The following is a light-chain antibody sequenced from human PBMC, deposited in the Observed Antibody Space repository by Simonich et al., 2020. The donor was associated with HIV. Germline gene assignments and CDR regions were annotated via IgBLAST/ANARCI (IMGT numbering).Light chain of an antibody. CDR3: QQYNNWPLF. CDR2: GAS. Sequence: EIVMTQSPATLSVSPGERATLSCRASQSVSSNLAWYQQKPGLAPRLLSSGASTRATGIPARFSGSGSGTEFTLTINSMQSEDFAVYYCQQYNNWPLFFGQGAKLEIK. CDR1: QSVSSN. V-gene: IGKV3-15*01. J-gene: IGKJ2*01.